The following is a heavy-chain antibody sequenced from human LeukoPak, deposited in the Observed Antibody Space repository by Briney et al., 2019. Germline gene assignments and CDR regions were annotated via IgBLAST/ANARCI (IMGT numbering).Heavy chain of an antibody. CDR3: ARVDSGHDYGPS. Sequence: VASVKVSCKASGYTFTSYGISWVRQAPGQGLEWMGRINPNSGDTDYAQKFQGRVIMTRDTSISTAYMEVSRLRSDDTAVYYCARVDSGHDYGPSWGQGTTVTVSS. CDR1: GYTFTSYG. V-gene: IGHV1-2*06. J-gene: IGHJ3*01. CDR2: INPNSGDT. D-gene: IGHD5-12*01.